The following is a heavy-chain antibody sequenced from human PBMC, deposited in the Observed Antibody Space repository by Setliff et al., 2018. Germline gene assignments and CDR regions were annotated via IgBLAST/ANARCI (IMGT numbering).Heavy chain of an antibody. CDR1: GFTFSSYW. CDR2: VKQDGSEK. Sequence: GGSLRLSCAASGFTFSSYWMSWVRQAPGKGLEWVANVKQDGSEKYYVDSVKGRFTISRDNAKNSLYLQMNSLRAEDTAVYYCVSEDGSGSSWYLSSYGDYWGQGTLVTVSS. D-gene: IGHD6-13*01. J-gene: IGHJ4*02. V-gene: IGHV3-7*01. CDR3: VSEDGSGSSWYLSSYGDY.